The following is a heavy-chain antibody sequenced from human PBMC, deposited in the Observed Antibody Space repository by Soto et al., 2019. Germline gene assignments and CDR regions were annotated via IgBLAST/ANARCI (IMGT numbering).Heavy chain of an antibody. CDR1: GFTFSSYA. CDR3: ARWTEDYFGS. Sequence: EVQLVESGGGLVQPGGSLRLSCAASGFTFSSYAMHWVRQAPGKGLEYVSAISSNGGSTYYANSVKGRFTISRDNSQNTLSLQRGSLRAEEMAVYYCARWTEDYFGSWGQGTLVTVSS. J-gene: IGHJ4*02. V-gene: IGHV3-64*01. CDR2: ISSNGGST.